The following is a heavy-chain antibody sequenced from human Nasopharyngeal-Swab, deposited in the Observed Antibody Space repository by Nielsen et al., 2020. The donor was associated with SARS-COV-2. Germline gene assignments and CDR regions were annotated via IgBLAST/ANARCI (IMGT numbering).Heavy chain of an antibody. CDR1: GGSFSGYY. CDR2: INHSGST. V-gene: IGHV4-34*01. J-gene: IGHJ2*01. CDR3: AREGPPAGWYSGSYYQSVKWYFDL. D-gene: IGHD1-26*01. Sequence: GSLRLSCAVYGGSFSGYYWSWIRQSPGKGLEWIGEINHSGSTNYNPSLKSRVTISVDTSKNQFSLKLSSVTAADTAVYYCAREGPPAGWYSGSYYQSVKWYFDLWGRGTLVTVSS.